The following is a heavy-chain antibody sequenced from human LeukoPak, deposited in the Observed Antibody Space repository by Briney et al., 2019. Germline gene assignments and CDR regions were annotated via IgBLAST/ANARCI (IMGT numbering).Heavy chain of an antibody. CDR2: ISAYNGNT. V-gene: IGHV1-18*01. CDR3: ARAPLRTGTTVAFDY. D-gene: IGHD1-1*01. J-gene: IGHJ4*02. Sequence: GASVKVSCKASGYTFTSYGISWVRQAPGQGLEWMGWISAYNGNTNYAQKLQGRVTMTTDTYTSTAYMELRSLRSDDTAVYYCARAPLRTGTTVAFDYWGQGTLVTVSS. CDR1: GYTFTSYG.